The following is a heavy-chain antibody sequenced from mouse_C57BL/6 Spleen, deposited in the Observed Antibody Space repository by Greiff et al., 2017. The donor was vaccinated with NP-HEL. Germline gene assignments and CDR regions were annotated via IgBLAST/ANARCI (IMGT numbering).Heavy chain of an antibody. CDR1: GYTFTDYY. D-gene: IGHD1-1*01. CDR3: ARCPLRRSYYYAMDY. CDR2: INPNNGGT. Sequence: EVQLQQSGPELVKPGASVKISCKASGYTFTDYYMNWVKQSHGKSLEWIGDINPNNGGTSYNQKFKGKATLTVDKSSSTAYMELRSLTSEDSAVYYCARCPLRRSYYYAMDYWGQGTSVTVSS. J-gene: IGHJ4*01. V-gene: IGHV1-26*01.